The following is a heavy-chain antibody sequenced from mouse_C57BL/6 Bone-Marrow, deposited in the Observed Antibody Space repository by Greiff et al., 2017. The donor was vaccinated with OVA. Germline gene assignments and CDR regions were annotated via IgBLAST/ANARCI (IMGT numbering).Heavy chain of an antibody. V-gene: IGHV1-72*01. CDR2: IDPNSGGT. CDR1: GYTFTSYW. J-gene: IGHJ1*03. Sequence: SGASVKLSCKASGYTFTSYWMHWVKQRPGRGLEWIGRIDPNSGGTKYNEKFKSKATLTVDKPSSTAYMQLSSLTSEDSAVYYCARDDYDVHWYFDVWGTGTTVTVSS. D-gene: IGHD2-4*01. CDR3: ARDDYDVHWYFDV.